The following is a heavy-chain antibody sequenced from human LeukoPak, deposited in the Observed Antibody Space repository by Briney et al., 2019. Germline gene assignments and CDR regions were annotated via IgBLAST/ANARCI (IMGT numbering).Heavy chain of an antibody. Sequence: ASVKVSCKASGYTFTGYYIHWVRQAPGQGREWMGWINPNSGSIKYGQKFQGRVAMNRDTSISTAYMELSRLRSDDTAVYYCARVTGYMIEDQFDYWGQGTLVTVSS. D-gene: IGHD3-22*01. V-gene: IGHV1-2*02. CDR2: INPNSGSI. CDR1: GYTFTGYY. CDR3: ARVTGYMIEDQFDY. J-gene: IGHJ4*02.